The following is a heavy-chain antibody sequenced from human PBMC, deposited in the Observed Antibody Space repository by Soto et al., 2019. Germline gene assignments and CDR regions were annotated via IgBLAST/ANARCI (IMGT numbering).Heavy chain of an antibody. Sequence: SLTCTVSGGSISSGDYYWSWIRQPPGKGLEWIGYIYYSGSTYYNPSLKSRVTISVDTSKNQFSLKLSSVTAADTAVYYCARGKGIDYGDTKFDYWGQGTLVTVSS. CDR3: ARGKGIDYGDTKFDY. CDR1: GGSISSGDYY. D-gene: IGHD4-17*01. CDR2: IYYSGST. V-gene: IGHV4-30-4*01. J-gene: IGHJ4*02.